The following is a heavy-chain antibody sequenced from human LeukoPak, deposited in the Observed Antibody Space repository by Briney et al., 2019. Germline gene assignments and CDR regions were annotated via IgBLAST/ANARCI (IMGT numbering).Heavy chain of an antibody. CDR3: SSRWELSEDC. CDR1: GFTFSGSV. D-gene: IGHD1-26*01. Sequence: GGSLSLSCAAWGFTFSGSVMQWVREAWGKGLEEGGRIRSKANNYATAYAASVQGRFTISRDDSKNTAYLQMNTLKTEDTAVYYCSSRWELSEDCWGQGTLVTVSS. J-gene: IGHJ4*02. CDR2: IRSKANNYAT. V-gene: IGHV3-73*01.